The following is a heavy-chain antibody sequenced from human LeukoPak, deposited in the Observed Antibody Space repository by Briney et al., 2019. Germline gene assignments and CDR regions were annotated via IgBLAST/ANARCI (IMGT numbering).Heavy chain of an antibody. J-gene: IGHJ3*02. V-gene: IGHV1-2*02. CDR1: GYTFTSYG. D-gene: IGHD3-22*01. CDR2: INPNSGGT. CDR3: AGERRPNYYDSSGYGGTFDI. Sequence: ASVKVSCKASGYTFTSYGISWVRQAPGQGLEWMGWINPNSGGTNYAQKFQGRVTMTRDTSISTAYMELSRLRSDDTAVYYCAGERRPNYYDSSGYGGTFDIWGQGTMVTVSS.